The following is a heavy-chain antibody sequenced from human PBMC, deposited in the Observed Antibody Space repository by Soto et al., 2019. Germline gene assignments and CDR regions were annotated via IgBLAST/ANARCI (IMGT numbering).Heavy chain of an antibody. Sequence: GGSLRLSCTASGFTFDKYDMHWVRQAPGKGLEWVSTFSGTGGYTYYADSVKGRFTISRDDSKNTLFLHMNSLRAADTAVYYCARGQRALITYGPFDPWGQGTLVTVSS. J-gene: IGHJ5*02. D-gene: IGHD4-17*01. CDR2: FSGTGGYT. V-gene: IGHV3-23*01. CDR1: GFTFDKYD. CDR3: ARGQRALITYGPFDP.